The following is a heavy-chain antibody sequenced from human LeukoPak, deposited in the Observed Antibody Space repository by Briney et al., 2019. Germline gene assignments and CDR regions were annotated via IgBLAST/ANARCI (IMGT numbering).Heavy chain of an antibody. CDR2: ISAYNGNT. V-gene: IGHV1-18*01. J-gene: IGHJ6*03. CDR3: ARDVTVAGTFTRQNYYYYYMDV. CDR1: GYTFTSYG. D-gene: IGHD6-19*01. Sequence: GASVKVSCKASGYTFTSYGISWVRQAPGQGLEWMGWISAYNGNTNYAQKLQGRVTMTTDTSTSTAYMELRSLRSDDTAVYYCARDVTVAGTFTRQNYYYYYMDVWGKGTTVTVSS.